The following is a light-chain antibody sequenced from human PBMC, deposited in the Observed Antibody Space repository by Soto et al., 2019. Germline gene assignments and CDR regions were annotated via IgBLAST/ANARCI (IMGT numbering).Light chain of an antibody. V-gene: IGKV1-39*01. CDR3: QQSYSTPRT. CDR1: QNIRTY. J-gene: IGKJ1*01. CDR2: SAS. Sequence: DIQMTQSPYSLSASLGDSVTITCRASQNIRTYLNWYQQKPGRAPKLLIHSASALPSGVPSRFSGSGSGTEFTLTMSGLQPEDFASYYCQQSYSTPRTFGQGTKVDIK.